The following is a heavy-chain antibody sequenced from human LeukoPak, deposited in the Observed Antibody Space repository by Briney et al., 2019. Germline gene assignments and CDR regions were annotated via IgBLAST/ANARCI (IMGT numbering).Heavy chain of an antibody. CDR1: GGSISSSNW. CDR2: IYHSGSA. CDR3: ARATYSGYESYYFDY. D-gene: IGHD5-12*01. Sequence: SETLSLTCAVSGGSISSSNWWSWVRQPPGKGLEWIGEIYHSGSANYNPSLKSRVTISVDKSKNQFSLKLSSVTAAETAMYYCARATYSGYESYYFDYWGQGTLVTVSS. V-gene: IGHV4-4*02. J-gene: IGHJ4*02.